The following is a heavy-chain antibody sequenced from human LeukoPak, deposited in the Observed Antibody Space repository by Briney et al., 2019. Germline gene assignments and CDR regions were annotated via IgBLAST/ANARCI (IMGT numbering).Heavy chain of an antibody. CDR2: ISGSGGST. J-gene: IGHJ5*02. CDR3: AKDRYCSGGSCLNWFDP. CDR1: GFTFSSYA. Sequence: GGSLRLSCAASGFTFSSYAMSWVRQAPGKGLEWVSAISGSGGSTYYADSVKGRFTISRDNSKNTLYLQMNSLRAEDTAVYYCAKDRYCSGGSCLNWFDPWGQGTLVTVSS. V-gene: IGHV3-23*01. D-gene: IGHD2-15*01.